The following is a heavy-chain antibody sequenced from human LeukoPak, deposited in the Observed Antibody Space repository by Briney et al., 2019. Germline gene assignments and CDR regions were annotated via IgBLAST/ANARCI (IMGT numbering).Heavy chain of an antibody. CDR1: GFSLSNARMG. D-gene: IGHD1-1*01. CDR3: ARGSSHWSWFDS. Sequence: SGPVLLKPTETLTLTCTVSGFSLSNARMGVSWIRQPPGKALEWLAHIFSNDERSYSTSLKSRLTISKDTSKSQVVLTMTNMDPVDTATYYCARGSSHWSWFDSWGQGTLVTVSS. CDR2: IFSNDER. J-gene: IGHJ5*01. V-gene: IGHV2-26*01.